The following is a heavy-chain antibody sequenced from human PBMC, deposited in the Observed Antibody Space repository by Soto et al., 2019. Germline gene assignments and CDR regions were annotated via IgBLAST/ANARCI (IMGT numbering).Heavy chain of an antibody. CDR2: IYKSATT. Sequence: SETLSLTCSVSGDSISNLDYFWAWIRQPPGQALEYIGYIYKSATTYYNPSFESRVAISVDTSKSQFYLNVTSVTAADTAVYFCARGRYCLTGRCFPNWFDSWGQGALVTVSS. J-gene: IGHJ5*01. D-gene: IGHD7-27*01. CDR3: ARGRYCLTGRCFPNWFDS. V-gene: IGHV4-30-4*01. CDR1: GDSISNLDYF.